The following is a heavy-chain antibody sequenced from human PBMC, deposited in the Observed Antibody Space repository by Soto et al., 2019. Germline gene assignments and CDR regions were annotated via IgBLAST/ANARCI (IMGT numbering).Heavy chain of an antibody. V-gene: IGHV3-11*01. CDR1: GFTFTDYY. Sequence: PGVSLRLSCEGSGFTFTDYYMTWIRQAPGKGLEWVAYINTLSTAIYYADSVKGRFTISRDNSKNTLYLQMNSLRAEDTAVDYCASPLVVIGLFYSCGQGSLVTVSS. CDR2: INTLSTAI. CDR3: ASPLVVIGLFYS. J-gene: IGHJ5*01. D-gene: IGHD3-22*01.